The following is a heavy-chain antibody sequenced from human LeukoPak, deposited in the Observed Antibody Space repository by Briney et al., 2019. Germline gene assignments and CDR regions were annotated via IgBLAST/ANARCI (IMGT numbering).Heavy chain of an antibody. CDR2: IWYDGSNK. V-gene: IGHV3-33*01. Sequence: GGSLRLSCAASGFTFSSYGMHWVRQAPGKGLEWVAVIWYDGSNKYYADSVKGRFTISRDNSKNTLYLQMNSLRAEDTAVYYCARDPEAAAGLDDWGQGTLVTVSS. CDR3: ARDPEAAAGLDD. D-gene: IGHD6-13*01. J-gene: IGHJ4*02. CDR1: GFTFSSYG.